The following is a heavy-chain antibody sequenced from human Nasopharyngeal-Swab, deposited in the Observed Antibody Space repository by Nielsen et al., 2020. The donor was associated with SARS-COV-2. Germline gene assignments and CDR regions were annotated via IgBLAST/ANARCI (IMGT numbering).Heavy chain of an antibody. CDR3: ARGSSGWQIGWFDP. V-gene: IGHV3-20*01. CDR2: INWNGGST. CDR1: GFTFDDYG. J-gene: IGHJ5*02. D-gene: IGHD6-19*01. Sequence: GESLKISCAASGFTFDDYGMSWVRQAPGKGLEWVSGINWNGGSTGYADSVKGRFTTSRDNAKNSLYLQMNSLRAEDTALYHCARGSSGWQIGWFDPWGQGTLVTVSS.